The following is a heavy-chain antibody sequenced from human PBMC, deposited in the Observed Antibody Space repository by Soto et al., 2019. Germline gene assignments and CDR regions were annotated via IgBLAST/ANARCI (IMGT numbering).Heavy chain of an antibody. V-gene: IGHV4-59*01. CDR1: GGSISNYY. J-gene: IGHJ5*02. CDR3: ASSPTYYDFWSGPGFDP. Sequence: SETLSLTCTVSGGSISNYYWSWIRQPPGKGLEWIGYIYYSGSTNYSPSLKSRVTISVDTSKNQFSLKLSSVTAADTAVYYCASSPTYYDFWSGPGFDPWGQGTLVTVSS. D-gene: IGHD3-3*01. CDR2: IYYSGST.